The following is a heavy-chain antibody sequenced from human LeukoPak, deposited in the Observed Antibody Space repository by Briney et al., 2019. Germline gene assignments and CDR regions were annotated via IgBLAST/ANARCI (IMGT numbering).Heavy chain of an antibody. J-gene: IGHJ3*02. CDR2: INTDGSST. Sequence: HPGGSLRLSCAASGFTFSSYWMHWVRHAPGKGLVWVSRINTDGSSTNYADSVKGRFTISRDNAKNTLSLQMNSLRAEDTAVYYCAKDRPSVATMRWLSAFDIWGQGTMITVSS. V-gene: IGHV3-74*01. CDR1: GFTFSSYW. D-gene: IGHD5-12*01. CDR3: AKDRPSVATMRWLSAFDI.